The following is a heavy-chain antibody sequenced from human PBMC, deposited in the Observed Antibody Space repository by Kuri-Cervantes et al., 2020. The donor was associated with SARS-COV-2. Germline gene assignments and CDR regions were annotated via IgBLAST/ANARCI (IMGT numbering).Heavy chain of an antibody. CDR1: GFTFSSYS. V-gene: IGHV3-21*01. Sequence: GGSLRLSCAASGFTFSSYSMNWVRQAPGKGLEWVSSISSSSYIYYADSVKGRFTISRDNAKNSLYLQMNSLRAEDTAVYYCARSGCGGDCYWSFDYWGQGTLVTVSS. D-gene: IGHD2-21*01. CDR2: ISSSSYI. CDR3: ARSGCGGDCYWSFDY. J-gene: IGHJ4*02.